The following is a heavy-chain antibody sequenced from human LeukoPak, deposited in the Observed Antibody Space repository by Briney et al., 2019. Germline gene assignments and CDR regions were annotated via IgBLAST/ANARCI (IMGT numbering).Heavy chain of an antibody. CDR1: GYTFTSFG. Sequence: GASVKVSCKASGYTFTSFGISWVRQAPGQGLEWMGWTSPYNGNTNYPQKVQGRITVTTDTSTSTAYMELRSLRSDDTAVCYCARDKNHYDTRGDFWGRGTLVTVSS. J-gene: IGHJ4*02. D-gene: IGHD3-22*01. CDR2: TSPYNGNT. CDR3: ARDKNHYDTRGDF. V-gene: IGHV1-18*01.